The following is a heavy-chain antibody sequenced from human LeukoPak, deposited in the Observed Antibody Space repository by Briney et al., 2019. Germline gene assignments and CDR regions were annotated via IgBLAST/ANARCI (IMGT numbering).Heavy chain of an antibody. Sequence: PGGSLRLSCAASGFTFSSYGMHWVRQAPGKGLEWVAVISYDGSNKYYADSVKGRFTISRDNSKNTLYLQMNSLRAEDTAVYYCAKVQTGTARYYYYGMDVWGQGTTVTVSS. CDR1: GFTFSSYG. CDR2: ISYDGSNK. J-gene: IGHJ6*02. CDR3: AKVQTGTARYYYYGMDV. D-gene: IGHD1-7*01. V-gene: IGHV3-30*18.